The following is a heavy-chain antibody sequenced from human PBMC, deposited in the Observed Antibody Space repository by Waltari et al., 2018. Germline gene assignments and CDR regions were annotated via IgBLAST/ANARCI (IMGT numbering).Heavy chain of an antibody. Sequence: EVQLVESGGGLVQPGGSLRLSCAASGFTFTRYWRGWVRQAPGKGLECVANINQGGSDKNYVDSVKGRFTISRDNPKNSLYLQMNSLRAEDTAVYYCARTGDDYWGQGTLVTVSS. J-gene: IGHJ4*02. D-gene: IGHD1-1*01. CDR1: GFTFTRYW. CDR2: INQGGSDK. CDR3: ARTGDDY. V-gene: IGHV3-7*03.